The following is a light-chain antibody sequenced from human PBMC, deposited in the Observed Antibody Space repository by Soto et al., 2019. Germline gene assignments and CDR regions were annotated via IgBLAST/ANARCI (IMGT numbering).Light chain of an antibody. J-gene: IGLJ2*01. CDR1: SGRIASNY. CDR3: QSYDSAAFVV. Sequence: NFMLTQPHSVSGSPGKTVTISCTRSSGRIASNYVQWYQQRPGSVPTIVIYEDDQRLSGVPDRFSGSVDSSSNSASLIISGLKSEDEADYYWQSYDSAAFVVFGGGTKLTVL. CDR2: EDD. V-gene: IGLV6-57*04.